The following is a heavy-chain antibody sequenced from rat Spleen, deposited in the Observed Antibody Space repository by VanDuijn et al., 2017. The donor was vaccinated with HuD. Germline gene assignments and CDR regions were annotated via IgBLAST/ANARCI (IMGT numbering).Heavy chain of an antibody. J-gene: IGHJ2*01. D-gene: IGHD1-4*01. CDR2: INTESGDT. CDR1: GYTFTNYY. CDR3: ARAGIASFDY. V-gene: IGHV1-43*01. Sequence: QVQLQQSGAELAKPGSSVKISCKASGYTFTNYYISWIKQTTGQGLGYVGYINTESGDTNYIEKFKGKATLTVDKSSSTAFVQLSSLTPDDSAVYYCARAGIASFDYWGPGVMVTVSS.